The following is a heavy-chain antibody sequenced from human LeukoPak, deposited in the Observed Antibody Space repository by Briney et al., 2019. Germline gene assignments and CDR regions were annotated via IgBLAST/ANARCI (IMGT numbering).Heavy chain of an antibody. J-gene: IGHJ5*02. CDR1: GYTFTVNY. D-gene: IGHD2-8*01. CDR2: INPNSGGT. Sequence: ASVKVSCKASGYTFTVNYIHWVRQAPGQGLEWMGWINPNSGGTKYAQKFQGRITMTRDTSISTAYMELSSLRSDDTAVYYCARVEYCTKGVCINYASWGQGTLATVSS. CDR3: ARVEYCTKGVCINYAS. V-gene: IGHV1-2*02.